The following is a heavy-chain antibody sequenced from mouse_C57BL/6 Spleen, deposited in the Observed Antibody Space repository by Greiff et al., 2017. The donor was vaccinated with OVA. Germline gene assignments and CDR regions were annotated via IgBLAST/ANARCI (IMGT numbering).Heavy chain of an antibody. J-gene: IGHJ4*01. D-gene: IGHD2-5*01. CDR1: GFTFSSYA. V-gene: IGHV5-4*01. Sequence: EVNLVESGGGLVKPGGSLKLSCAASGFTFSSYAMSWVRQTPEKRLEWVATISDGGSYTYYPDNVKGRFTISRDNAKNNLYLQMSHLKSEDTAMYYCAREAAYYSNFRGAMDYWGQGTSVTVSS. CDR3: AREAAYYSNFRGAMDY. CDR2: ISDGGSYT.